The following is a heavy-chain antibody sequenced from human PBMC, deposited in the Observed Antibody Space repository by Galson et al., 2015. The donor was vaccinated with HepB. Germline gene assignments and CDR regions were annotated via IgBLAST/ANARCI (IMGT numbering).Heavy chain of an antibody. D-gene: IGHD6-19*01. V-gene: IGHV3-66*01. CDR3: ARAYIAVAGLSDAFDI. Sequence: SLRLSCAASGFTVSSNYMSWVRPAPGKGLEWVSVIYSGGSTYYADSVKGRFTISRDNSKNTLYLQMNSLRAEDTAVYYCARAYIAVAGLSDAFDIWGQGTMVTVSS. J-gene: IGHJ3*02. CDR2: IYSGGST. CDR1: GFTVSSNY.